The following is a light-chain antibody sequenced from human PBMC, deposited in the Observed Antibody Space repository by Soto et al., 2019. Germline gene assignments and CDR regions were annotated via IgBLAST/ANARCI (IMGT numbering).Light chain of an antibody. J-gene: IGKJ3*01. CDR3: QQYSSRQVT. CDR2: GAS. Sequence: EIVLTQSPGTLSLSPGERATLSCRASQSVSSSYLAWYQQKPGQAPRLLIYGASSRATGIPDRFSGSGSGTDFTLTISRLEPEDFAVYYCQQYSSRQVTFGPGTKVDIK. V-gene: IGKV3-20*01. CDR1: QSVSSSY.